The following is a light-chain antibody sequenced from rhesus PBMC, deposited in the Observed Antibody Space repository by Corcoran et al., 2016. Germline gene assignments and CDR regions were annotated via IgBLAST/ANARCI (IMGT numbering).Light chain of an antibody. CDR1: QSISSW. V-gene: IGKV1-22*01. CDR2: KAS. CDR3: QQYSSSPFT. J-gene: IGKJ3*01. Sequence: DIQMTQSPSSLSASVGDTVTITCRASQSISSWLAWYQQKPGKAPKLLIYKASSLQSGVPSRFSGSGSGTDFTLTFSSLHSEDFATYSCQQYSSSPFTFGPGTKLDIK.